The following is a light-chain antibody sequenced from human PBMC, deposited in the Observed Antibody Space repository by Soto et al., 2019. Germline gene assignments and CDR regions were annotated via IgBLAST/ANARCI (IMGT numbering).Light chain of an antibody. CDR2: TAS. CDR1: QDIGSF. V-gene: IGKV1-27*01. CDR3: QNYNLEPHT. J-gene: IGKJ5*01. Sequence: DIEMTQSPSSLATSVGDRVTISCRSSQDIGSFLAWYQQKPGKVPRLLIHTASVLQTGVPSRFSGSGSLTNFSLSIRSLQNEDVATYYCQNYNLEPHTFGQGTRL.